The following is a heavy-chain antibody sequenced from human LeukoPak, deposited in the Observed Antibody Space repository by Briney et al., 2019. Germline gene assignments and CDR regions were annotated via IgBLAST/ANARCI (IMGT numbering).Heavy chain of an antibody. CDR1: GYTFTSNA. Sequence: ASVKVSCKASGYTFTSNALGWVRQAPGQGLEWMGWINTNTGNPTYAQGFTGRFVFSLDTSDNTAYLQISSLQAEDTAVYYCARDSDCTNGVCYTSEYYFDYWGQGTLVTVSS. J-gene: IGHJ4*02. CDR2: INTNTGNP. D-gene: IGHD2-8*01. CDR3: ARDSDCTNGVCYTSEYYFDY. V-gene: IGHV7-4-1*02.